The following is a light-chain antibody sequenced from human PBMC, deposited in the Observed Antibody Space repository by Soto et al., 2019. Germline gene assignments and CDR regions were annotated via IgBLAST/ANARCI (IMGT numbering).Light chain of an antibody. CDR2: WAS. CDR1: QSVLYSSNNKNY. CDR3: QQYYSSPHT. Sequence: DIVMTQSPDSLAVSLGERATINCKSSQSVLYSSNNKNYLAWYQQKPGQPPKLLIYWASTRESGVPDRFSGSGSRTDFTLTIGSLQAEDVAVYYCQQYYSSPHTFGQGTKLEIK. V-gene: IGKV4-1*01. J-gene: IGKJ2*01.